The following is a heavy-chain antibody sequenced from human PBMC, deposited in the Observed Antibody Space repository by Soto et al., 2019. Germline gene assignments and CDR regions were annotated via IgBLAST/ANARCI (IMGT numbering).Heavy chain of an antibody. Sequence: GGSLRLSCVVSGVSFSDYSVNWVRQAPGKGLEWVSLITGNSEYKYYAGSVKGRFTVSRDNAKNSLYLQMNSLTVEDTAVYYCARSGELLQTFDSWGQGTLVTV. CDR2: ITGNSEYK. V-gene: IGHV3-21*06. D-gene: IGHD1-26*01. CDR1: GVSFSDYS. J-gene: IGHJ4*02. CDR3: ARSGELLQTFDS.